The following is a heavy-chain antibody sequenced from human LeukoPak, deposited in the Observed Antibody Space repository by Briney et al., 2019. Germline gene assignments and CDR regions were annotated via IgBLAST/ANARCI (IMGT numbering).Heavy chain of an antibody. Sequence: GGSLRLSCAASGFTFSSYEMNWVRQAPGKGLEWVSYISSSGSTIYYADSVKGRFTISRDNAKNSLYLQMNSLRAEDTAVYYCARGYFDWSLDPFDYWGQGTLVTVSS. CDR1: GFTFSSYE. V-gene: IGHV3-48*03. J-gene: IGHJ4*02. CDR2: ISSSGSTI. D-gene: IGHD3-9*01. CDR3: ARGYFDWSLDPFDY.